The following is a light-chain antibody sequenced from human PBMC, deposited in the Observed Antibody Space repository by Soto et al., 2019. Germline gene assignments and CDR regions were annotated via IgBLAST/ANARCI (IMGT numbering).Light chain of an antibody. CDR1: SSDVGAYDY. Sequence: QSVLTQPASVSGSPGQWITISCTGTSSDVGAYDYVSWYQQNPGKAPKLIIYDVSKRPSGVSNRFSGSKSGNTASLTISGLQAEDETDYYCSSYTTSRSVVFGGGTKLTVL. CDR3: SSYTTSRSVV. J-gene: IGLJ3*02. V-gene: IGLV2-14*01. CDR2: DVS.